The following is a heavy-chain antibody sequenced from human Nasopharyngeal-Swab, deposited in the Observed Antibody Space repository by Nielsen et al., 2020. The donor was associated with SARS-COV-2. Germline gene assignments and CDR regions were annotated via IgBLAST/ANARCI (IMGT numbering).Heavy chain of an antibody. CDR1: GVSFDNFP. D-gene: IGHD3-10*01. CDR3: VRDLYYGFDH. CDR2: IHTSVEGGM. J-gene: IGHJ4*02. V-gene: IGHV3-48*04. Sequence: GGSLRLSCEASGVSFDNFPMNWVRQAPGRGLEWISNIHTSVEGGMFYADSVKGRFTISRDDAKSSLFLQMNSLRVEDTAVYYCVRDLYYGFDHWGQGTLVTVSS.